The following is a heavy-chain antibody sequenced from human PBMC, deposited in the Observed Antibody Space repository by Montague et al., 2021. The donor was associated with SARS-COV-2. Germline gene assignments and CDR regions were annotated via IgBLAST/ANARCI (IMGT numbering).Heavy chain of an antibody. V-gene: IGHV3-7*01. CDR2: IKHDGSEK. Sequence: SLRLSCAASRFTFSDFWMNWVRQAPGKGLEWVADIKHDGSEKSYVDSVKGRFTISRDNAKNSLYLQMNSLRAEDTAVYYCARGSTGWYAIFGHYGMDVWGQGTPVTVSS. D-gene: IGHD6-19*01. CDR3: ARGSTGWYAIFGHYGMDV. CDR1: RFTFSDFW. J-gene: IGHJ6*02.